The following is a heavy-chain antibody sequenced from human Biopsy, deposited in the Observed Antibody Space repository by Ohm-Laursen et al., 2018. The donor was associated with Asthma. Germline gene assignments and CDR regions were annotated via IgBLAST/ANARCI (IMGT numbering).Heavy chain of an antibody. CDR3: ARGGSYSSRRYYFDY. CDR1: GDSFSNYA. V-gene: IGHV1-69*10. Sequence: ASVKVSCNASGDSFSNYAISWVRQAPGQGLEWMGGIIPIFGIANYAQKFQGRVTITADKSTSTAYMELSSLRSEDTAVYYCARGGSYSSRRYYFDYWGQGTLVTVSS. J-gene: IGHJ4*02. CDR2: IIPIFGIA. D-gene: IGHD1-26*01.